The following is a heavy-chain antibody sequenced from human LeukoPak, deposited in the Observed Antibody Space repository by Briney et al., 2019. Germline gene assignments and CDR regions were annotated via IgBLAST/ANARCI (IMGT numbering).Heavy chain of an antibody. CDR1: GFTVSSNY. Sequence: PGRSLRLSCAASGFTVSSNYMSWVRQAPGKGLEWVSVIYSGGSTYYADSVKGRFTISRDNSKNTLYLQMNSLRAEDTAVYYCARDKVYYYDSSGYSYYWYFDLWGRGTLVTVSS. J-gene: IGHJ2*01. D-gene: IGHD3-22*01. CDR2: IYSGGST. CDR3: ARDKVYYYDSSGYSYYWYFDL. V-gene: IGHV3-66*01.